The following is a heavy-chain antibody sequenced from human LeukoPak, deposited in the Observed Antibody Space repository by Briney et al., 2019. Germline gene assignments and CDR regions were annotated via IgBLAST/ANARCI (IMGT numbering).Heavy chain of an antibody. CDR3: ARDLGILVGATYAFDI. CDR2: ISSSSSTI. CDR1: GFTFSSYS. J-gene: IGHJ3*02. Sequence: GGSLRLSCAASGFTFSSYSMNWVRQAPGKGLEWVSYISSSSSTIYYADSVKGRFTISRDNAKNSLYLQMNSLRAEDTAVYYCARDLGILVGATYAFDIWGQGTMVTVSS. D-gene: IGHD1-26*01. V-gene: IGHV3-48*01.